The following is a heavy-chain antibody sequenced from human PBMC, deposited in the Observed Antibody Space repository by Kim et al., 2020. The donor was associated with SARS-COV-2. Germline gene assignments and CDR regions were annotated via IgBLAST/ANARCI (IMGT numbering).Heavy chain of an antibody. V-gene: IGHV4-30-2*04. CDR3: ASLYDYYGSGGGDYFDY. J-gene: IGHJ4*02. Sequence: LKSRVTISVDTSKNQFSLKLSSVTAADTAVYYCASLYDYYGSGGGDYFDYWGQGTLVTVSS. D-gene: IGHD3-10*01.